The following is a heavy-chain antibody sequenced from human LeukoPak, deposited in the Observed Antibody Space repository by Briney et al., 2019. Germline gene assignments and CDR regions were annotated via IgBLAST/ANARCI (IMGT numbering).Heavy chain of an antibody. D-gene: IGHD4-17*01. Sequence: GGSLRLSCAASGFTFSSYGLHWVRQAPGKGLEWVAVIWYDGSNKYYADSVKGRFTISRDNSKNTLYLQMNSLRAEDTAVYYCAKDQTTVTTWVFDYWGQGTLVTVSS. CDR1: GFTFSSYG. V-gene: IGHV3-33*06. J-gene: IGHJ4*02. CDR2: IWYDGSNK. CDR3: AKDQTTVTTWVFDY.